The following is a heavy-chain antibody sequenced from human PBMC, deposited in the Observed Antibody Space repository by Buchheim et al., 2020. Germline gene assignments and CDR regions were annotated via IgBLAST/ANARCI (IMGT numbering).Heavy chain of an antibody. CDR2: ISYDGSNK. J-gene: IGHJ6*03. CDR3: AKDHRSYRYYYYYYMDV. V-gene: IGHV3-30*18. Sequence: QVQLVESGGGVVQPGRSLRLSCAASGFTFSSYGMHWVRQAPGKGLEWVAVISYDGSNKYYADSVKGRSTISRDNFKNTLYLQMNSLRAEDTAVYYCAKDHRSYRYYYYYYMDVWGKGTT. CDR1: GFTFSSYG. D-gene: IGHD1-26*01.